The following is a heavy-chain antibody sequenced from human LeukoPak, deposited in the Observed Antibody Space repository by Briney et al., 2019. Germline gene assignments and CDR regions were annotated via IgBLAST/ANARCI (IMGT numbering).Heavy chain of an antibody. D-gene: IGHD4-17*01. J-gene: IGHJ4*02. CDR3: ARDYGDDSRPFDY. Sequence: ASVKVSCKASGYTFTGYYMHWVRQAPGQELEWMGRINPNSGGTNYAQKFQGRVTMTRDTSISTAYMALSRLRSDDTAVYYCARDYGDDSRPFDYWGQGTLVTVSS. V-gene: IGHV1-2*06. CDR1: GYTFTGYY. CDR2: INPNSGGT.